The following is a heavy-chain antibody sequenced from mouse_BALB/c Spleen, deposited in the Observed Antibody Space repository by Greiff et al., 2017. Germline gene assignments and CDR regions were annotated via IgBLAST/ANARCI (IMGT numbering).Heavy chain of an antibody. CDR3: TRKSYYDYDYAMDY. CDR2: INPSNGGT. V-gene: IGHV1S81*02. CDR1: GYTFTSYY. D-gene: IGHD2-4*01. J-gene: IGHJ4*01. Sequence: VQLQQSGAELVKPGASVKLSCKASGYTFTSYYMYWVKQRPGQGLEWIGEINPSNGGTNFNEKFKSKATLTVDKSSSTAYMQLSSLTSEDSAVYYCTRKSYYDYDYAMDYWGQGTSVTVSS.